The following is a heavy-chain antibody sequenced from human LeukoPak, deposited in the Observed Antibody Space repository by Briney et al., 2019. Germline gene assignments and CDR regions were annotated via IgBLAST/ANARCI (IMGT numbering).Heavy chain of an antibody. J-gene: IGHJ4*02. V-gene: IGHV3-7*03. Sequence: GGSLRLSCVASGFTFSSYWMNWVRQGPGQGLEWVANIKQDGSEKYYVDSVKGRFTISRDNAKNSLYLQMSSLRAEDTAVYYCARAMDCWGQGTLVTVSS. CDR3: ARAMDC. CDR2: IKQDGSEK. CDR1: GFTFSSYW.